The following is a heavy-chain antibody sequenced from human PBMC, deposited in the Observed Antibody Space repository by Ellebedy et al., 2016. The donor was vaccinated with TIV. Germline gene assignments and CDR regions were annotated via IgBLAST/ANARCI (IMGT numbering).Heavy chain of an antibody. CDR2: FYNSVNT. D-gene: IGHD4-17*01. CDR3: ARFFESVSTGDY. CDR1: GGSISSSY. Sequence: MPSETLSLTCTVSGGSISSSYWSWIRQHPGKGMERIGYFYNSVNTIYNPSLKSRVSMSVDTSKNQVSLKMRSVTAEDTAVDYRARFFESVSTGDYWGQGTLFTVSS. J-gene: IGHJ4*02. V-gene: IGHV4-59*08.